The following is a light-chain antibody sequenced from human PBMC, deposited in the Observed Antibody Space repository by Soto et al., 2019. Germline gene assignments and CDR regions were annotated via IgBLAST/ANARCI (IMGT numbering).Light chain of an antibody. CDR1: QSLLHSNGYDY. V-gene: IGKV2-28*01. CDR3: MQALQTPFT. Sequence: EIVMTQSPLSLPVTPEEPASISCRSSQSLLHSNGYDYLDWYLQRPGQSPQLLIYLGSNRTSGVPARFTGSRSGTYFTRNISRVEAEDVGFYYCMQALQTPFTFGQGTKVHIK. CDR2: LGS. J-gene: IGKJ1*01.